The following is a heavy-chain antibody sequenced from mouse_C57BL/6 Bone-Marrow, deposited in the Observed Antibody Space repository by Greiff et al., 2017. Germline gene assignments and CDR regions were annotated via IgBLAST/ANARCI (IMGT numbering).Heavy chain of an antibody. CDR3: ARESVSSHWYFDV. CDR1: GYSFTSYW. Sequence: VQLQQPGAELVRPGSSVKLSCKASGYSFTSYWMHWVKQRPIQGLEWIGNIDPSDSETHYNQKFKDKATLTVDKSSSTAYMQLSSLTSEDSAVYYCARESVSSHWYFDVWGTGTTVTVSS. CDR2: IDPSDSET. V-gene: IGHV1-52*01. J-gene: IGHJ1*03. D-gene: IGHD1-1*01.